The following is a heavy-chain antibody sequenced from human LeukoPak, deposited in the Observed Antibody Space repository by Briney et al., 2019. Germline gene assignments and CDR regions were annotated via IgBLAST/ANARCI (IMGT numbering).Heavy chain of an antibody. CDR2: ISGGDPTT. CDR3: AKYTSGWVNDY. V-gene: IGHV3-23*01. CDR1: DFSFTTYA. Sequence: GGSLRLSCAASDFSFTTYAMSWVRQAPGKGLEWVSSISGGDPTTYYADSVKGRFTISRDNSKNTLSLQMNSLRAEDTALYYCAKYTSGWVNDYWGQGTLVTVSS. J-gene: IGHJ4*02. D-gene: IGHD6-19*01.